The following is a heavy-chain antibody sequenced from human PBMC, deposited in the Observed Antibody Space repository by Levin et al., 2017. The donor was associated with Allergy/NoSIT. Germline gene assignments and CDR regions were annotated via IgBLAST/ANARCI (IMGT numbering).Heavy chain of an antibody. J-gene: IGHJ4*02. CDR1: GGSVSSGVYY. Sequence: ASETLSLSCTVSGGSVSSGVYYWGWIRQHPGKGLECIGFIHPSGTTYYNPSLNSRITMSFDTSKNQISLKMTSVTAADTAVYYCARGLDYSKLGYWGQGTQVTVSS. D-gene: IGHD4-11*01. V-gene: IGHV4-31*03. CDR3: ARGLDYSKLGY. CDR2: IHPSGTT.